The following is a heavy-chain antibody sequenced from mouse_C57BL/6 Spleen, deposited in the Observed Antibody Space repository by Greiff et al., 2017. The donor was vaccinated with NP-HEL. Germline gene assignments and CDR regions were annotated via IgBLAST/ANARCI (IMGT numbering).Heavy chain of an antibody. V-gene: IGHV5-17*01. Sequence: DVHLVESGGGLVKPGGSLKLSCAASGFTFSDYGMHWVRQAPEKGLEWVAYISSGSSTIYYADTVKGRFTISRDNAKNTLFLQMTSLRSEDTAMYYCARTNWDDYFDYWGQGTTLTVSS. D-gene: IGHD4-1*01. CDR2: ISSGSSTI. CDR1: GFTFSDYG. J-gene: IGHJ2*01. CDR3: ARTNWDDYFDY.